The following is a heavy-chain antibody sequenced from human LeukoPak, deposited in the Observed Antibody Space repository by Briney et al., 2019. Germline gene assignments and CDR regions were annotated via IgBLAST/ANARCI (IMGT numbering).Heavy chain of an antibody. CDR2: IYYSGST. CDR1: GGSISSYY. D-gene: IGHD2-2*01. CDR3: ARGHLVVPV. J-gene: IGHJ4*02. Sequence: PSETLSPTCTVSGGSISSYYWSWIRQPPGKGLEWIGYIYYSGSTNYNPSLKSRVTISVDTSKNQFSLKLSSVTAADTAVYYCARGHLVVPVWGQGTLVTVSS. V-gene: IGHV4-59*01.